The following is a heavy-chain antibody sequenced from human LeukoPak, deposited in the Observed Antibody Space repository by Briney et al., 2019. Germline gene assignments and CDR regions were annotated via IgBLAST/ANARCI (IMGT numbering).Heavy chain of an antibody. CDR2: IHSSGGT. Sequence: RGSLRLSCAASGFTGSNNYMSWVRQAPGKGLEWVSAIHSSGGTYYADSVKGRFTISRDTSKNTLYLQINSLRVEDTAVYYCIVFGDSNHWGQGTLVTVSS. V-gene: IGHV3-53*01. D-gene: IGHD4-17*01. CDR1: GFTGSNNY. J-gene: IGHJ5*02. CDR3: IVFGDSNH.